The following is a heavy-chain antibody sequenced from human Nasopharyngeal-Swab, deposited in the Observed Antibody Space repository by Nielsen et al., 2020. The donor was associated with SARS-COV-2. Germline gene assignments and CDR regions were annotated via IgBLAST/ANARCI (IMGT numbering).Heavy chain of an antibody. CDR3: ARDRGAVARNYYYYGMDV. D-gene: IGHD6-19*01. CDR1: GGTFSSYS. V-gene: IGHV1-69*13. J-gene: IGHJ6*02. Sequence: SSVMVSCNASGGTFSSYSISWVLPAPGQGLEWMGGIIPIFGTANYAQKFQGRVTITADESTSTDYMELSSLRSEDTAVYYCARDRGAVARNYYYYGMDVWGQGTTVTVSS. CDR2: IIPIFGTA.